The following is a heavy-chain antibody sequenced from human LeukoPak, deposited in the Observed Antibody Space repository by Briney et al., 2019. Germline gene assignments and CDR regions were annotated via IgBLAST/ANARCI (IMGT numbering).Heavy chain of an antibody. CDR2: INDDGSST. Sequence: GGSLRLSCAVSRFTFSGYWMHWVRQAPGKGLVWVSRINDDGSSTSYADSVKGRFTISRDNAKNTLYLQMNSLRGEDTAVYYCARDGFWFHPWGQGTLVTVSS. CDR3: ARDGFWFHP. V-gene: IGHV3-74*01. J-gene: IGHJ5*02. CDR1: RFTFSGYW.